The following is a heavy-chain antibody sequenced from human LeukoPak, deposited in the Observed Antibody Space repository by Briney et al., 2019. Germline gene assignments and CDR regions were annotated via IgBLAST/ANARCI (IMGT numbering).Heavy chain of an antibody. D-gene: IGHD6-19*01. CDR1: GFTFSSYG. Sequence: GGSLRLSCAASGFTFSSYGMHWVRQAPGKGLEWVAVISYDGSNKYYADSVKGRFTISRDNSKITLYLQMNSLRAEDTAVYYCAKDQDDSSGSVGAFDIWGQGTMVTVSS. V-gene: IGHV3-30*18. J-gene: IGHJ3*02. CDR2: ISYDGSNK. CDR3: AKDQDDSSGSVGAFDI.